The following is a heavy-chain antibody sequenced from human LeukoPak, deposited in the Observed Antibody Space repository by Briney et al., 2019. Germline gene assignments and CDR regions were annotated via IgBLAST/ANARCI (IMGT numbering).Heavy chain of an antibody. CDR3: ANGGANGAFDI. CDR1: GFTFSSYA. V-gene: IGHV3-23*01. D-gene: IGHD3-3*01. J-gene: IGHJ3*02. CDR2: ISGRGGST. Sequence: GGSLRLSCAASGFTFSSYAMSWVRQAPGKGLEWVSAISGRGGSTYYADSVKGRFTISRDNSKNTLYLQMNSLRAEDTAVYCCANGGANGAFDIWGQGTMVTISS.